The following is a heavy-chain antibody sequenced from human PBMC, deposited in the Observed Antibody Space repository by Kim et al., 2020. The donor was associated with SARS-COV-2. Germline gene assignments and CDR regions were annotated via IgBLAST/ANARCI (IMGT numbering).Heavy chain of an antibody. CDR1: GGSISRNNTY. J-gene: IGHJ6*04. D-gene: IGHD3-16*01. V-gene: IGHV4-31*03. CDR2: IYRSGST. Sequence: SETLSLTCTVSGGSISRNNTYWNWIRQPPGKGLEWIGSIYRSGSTSYNPSLKSRLTVSIDTSKSQLSLKLSSVTAADTATYYCAREIGAPPGYGNYFYGVDVWGKGTTVTVSA. CDR3: AREIGAPPGYGNYFYGVDV.